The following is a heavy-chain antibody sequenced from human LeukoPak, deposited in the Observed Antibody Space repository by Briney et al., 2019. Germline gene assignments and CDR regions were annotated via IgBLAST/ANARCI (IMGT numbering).Heavy chain of an antibody. Sequence: ASVKVSCKASGYTFTGYYMHWVRQAPGQGLEWMGWINPNSGGTNYAQKFQGRVTMTRDTSISTAYMELSRLRSDDTAVYYCARGGQVVPAAISIYYYYYYMDVWGKGTTVPVSS. CDR2: INPNSGGT. CDR1: GYTFTGYY. V-gene: IGHV1-2*02. CDR3: ARGGQVVPAAISIYYYYYYMDV. D-gene: IGHD2-2*01. J-gene: IGHJ6*03.